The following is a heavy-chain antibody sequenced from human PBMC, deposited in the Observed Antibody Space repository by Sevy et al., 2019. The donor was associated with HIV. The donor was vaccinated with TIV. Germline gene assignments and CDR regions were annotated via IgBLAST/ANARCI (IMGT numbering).Heavy chain of an antibody. CDR3: AKDRRYGKTFNTHFGS. CDR1: GFTFGTYA. CDR2: ISGRATNT. V-gene: IGHV3-23*01. J-gene: IGHJ4*02. Sequence: GGSLRLSCAASGFTFGTYAMSWVRQAPGKGLEWVSGISGRATNTSYADSVKGRFTISRANSKNTLYLQMSTLRGEDTAVYYCAKDRRYGKTFNTHFGSWGQGTLVTVSS. D-gene: IGHD3-9*01.